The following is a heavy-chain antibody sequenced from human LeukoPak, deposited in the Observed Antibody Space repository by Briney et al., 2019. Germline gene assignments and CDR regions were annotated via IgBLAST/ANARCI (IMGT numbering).Heavy chain of an antibody. Sequence: GGSLRLSCAASGFTFSDYYMSWIRQAPGKGLEWVSYISSSGSTIYYADSVKGRFTISGDNAKNSLYLQMNSLRAEDTAVYYCPRVAGIVGATFWFDPWGQGTLVTVSS. J-gene: IGHJ5*02. CDR3: PRVAGIVGATFWFDP. CDR2: ISSSGSTI. V-gene: IGHV3-11*01. CDR1: GFTFSDYY. D-gene: IGHD1-26*01.